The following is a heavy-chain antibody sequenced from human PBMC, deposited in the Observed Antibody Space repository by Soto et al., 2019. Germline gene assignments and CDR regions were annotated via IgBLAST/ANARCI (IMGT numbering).Heavy chain of an antibody. CDR2: VYYSGST. D-gene: IGHD3-22*01. J-gene: IGHJ4*02. CDR3: ARGWYYYDSSGSPYFDY. Sequence: SETLSLTCTVSGGSIRSYYWSWVRQPPGKGLEWIGYVYYSGSTNYDPSLNSRVTISVDTSKNQFSLKLSSVTAADTAVYFCARGWYYYDSSGSPYFDYWGQGTLVTVSS. CDR1: GGSIRSYY. V-gene: IGHV4-59*12.